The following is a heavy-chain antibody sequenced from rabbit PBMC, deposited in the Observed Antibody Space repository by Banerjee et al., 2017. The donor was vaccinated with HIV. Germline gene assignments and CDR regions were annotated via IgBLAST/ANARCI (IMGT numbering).Heavy chain of an antibody. CDR1: GFSFSSSYY. J-gene: IGHJ3*01. D-gene: IGHD1-1*01. CDR3: ARDSGGSSSYYIYKL. Sequence: QEQLEESGGDLVKPEGSLTLTCTASGFSFSSSYYMCWVRQAPGKGLEWIACIYTGSSGNTHYASWAKGRFTISKTSSTTVTLQMTSLTAADTATYFCARDSGGSSSYYIYKLWGQGTLVTVS. V-gene: IGHV1S45*01. CDR2: IYTGSSGNT.